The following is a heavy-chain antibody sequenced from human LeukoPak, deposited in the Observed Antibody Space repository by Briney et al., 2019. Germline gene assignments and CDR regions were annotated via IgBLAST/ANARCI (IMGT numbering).Heavy chain of an antibody. Sequence: GGSLRLSCAASGFTFSSYEMNWVRQAPGKGLEWVSYISSSGSTIYYADSMKGRFTISRDNAKNSLYLQMNSLRAEDTAVYYCARDRRQRGYHYYFDSWGLGTLVTVSS. CDR2: ISSSGSTI. D-gene: IGHD2-2*01. CDR3: ARDRRQRGYHYYFDS. CDR1: GFTFSSYE. V-gene: IGHV3-48*03. J-gene: IGHJ4*02.